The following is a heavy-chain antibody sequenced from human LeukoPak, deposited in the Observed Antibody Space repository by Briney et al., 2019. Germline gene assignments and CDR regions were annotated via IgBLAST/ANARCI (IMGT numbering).Heavy chain of an antibody. V-gene: IGHV1-69*04. CDR3: ARVPPSDDSSGYYLDY. Sequence: GASVKVSCKASGGTFSSYAISWVRQAPGQGLEWMGRIIPILGIANYAQKFQGRVTITADKSTSTAYMELSSLRSEDTAVYYCARVPPSDDSSGYYLDYWGQGTLVTVSS. CDR1: GGTFSSYA. D-gene: IGHD3-22*01. J-gene: IGHJ4*02. CDR2: IIPILGIA.